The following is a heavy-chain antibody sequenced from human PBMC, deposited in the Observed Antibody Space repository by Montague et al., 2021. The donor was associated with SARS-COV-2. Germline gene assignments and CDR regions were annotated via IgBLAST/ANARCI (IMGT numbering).Heavy chain of an antibody. J-gene: IGHJ3*02. V-gene: IGHV4-39*02. Sequence: SETLSLTCTVSGGSISSSNYYWYCIRQPPGKGLEWIGSIYDSGSTYYNPSLKSRVSVSVDTSKNHFSLRLSSVTTADTAVYYCARRGRKLLPVATTIGGFDIWGQGTLVTVSS. CDR1: GGSISSSNYY. D-gene: IGHD5-12*01. CDR2: IYDSGST. CDR3: ARRGRKLLPVATTIGGFDI.